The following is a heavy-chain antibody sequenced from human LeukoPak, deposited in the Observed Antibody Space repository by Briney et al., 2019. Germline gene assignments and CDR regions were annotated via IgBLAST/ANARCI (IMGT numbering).Heavy chain of an antibody. CDR2: INHSGST. J-gene: IGHJ3*02. Sequence: SETLSLTCAVYGGSFSGYYWSWIRQPPGKGLEWIGEINHSGSTNYNPSLKSRVTISVDTSKNQFSLKLSSVTAADTAVYYCASNNVVVVAATRDAGRNHNAFDIWGQGTMVTVSS. D-gene: IGHD2-15*01. CDR3: ASNNVVVVAATRDAGRNHNAFDI. CDR1: GGSFSGYY. V-gene: IGHV4-34*01.